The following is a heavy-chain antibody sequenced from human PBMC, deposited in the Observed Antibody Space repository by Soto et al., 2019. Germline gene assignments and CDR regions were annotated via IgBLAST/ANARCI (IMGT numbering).Heavy chain of an antibody. CDR1: CGSISSGGYY. CDR2: IYYSGST. D-gene: IGHD2-2*01. CDR3: ARERKYCSSTSCFDY. V-gene: IGHV4-31*11. Sequence: SETLSLTFAVSCGSISSGGYYWSWIRQHPGKGLEWIGYIYYSGSTYYNPSLKSRVTISVDTSKNQFSLKLSSVTAADTAVYYCARERKYCSSTSCFDYWGQGTLVTVSS. J-gene: IGHJ4*02.